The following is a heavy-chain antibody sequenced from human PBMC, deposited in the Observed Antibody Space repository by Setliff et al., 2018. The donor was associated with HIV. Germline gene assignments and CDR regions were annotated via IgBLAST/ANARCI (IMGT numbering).Heavy chain of an antibody. J-gene: IGHJ6*03. Sequence: SETLSLTCAVFGGSIGSYRWNWIRQTPGKGMEWIGFISYSGTTDYNPSLKSRVTISIDTSKNQFSLKLTSVTAADTAVYYCSRRASPPSGPYSQYYMDVWGRGTSVTVSS. CDR1: GGSIGSYR. CDR3: SRRASPPSGPYSQYYMDV. CDR2: ISYSGTT. V-gene: IGHV4-59*08. D-gene: IGHD2-21*01.